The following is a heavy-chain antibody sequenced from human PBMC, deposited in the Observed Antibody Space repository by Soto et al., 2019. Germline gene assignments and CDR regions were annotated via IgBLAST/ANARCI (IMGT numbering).Heavy chain of an antibody. J-gene: IGHJ5*02. CDR2: IHYSGNT. CDR3: ARHSYYSNPLRFDP. CDR1: GGSITGYY. D-gene: IGHD4-4*01. V-gene: IGHV4-59*08. Sequence: QVQLQESGPGLVQPSETLSLTCTVSGGSITGYYWSWIRQPPGKGPEWIGNIHYSGNTNYNPSLKSRVTISVDTSKNQFSLRLSSVTAAETAVYYCARHSYYSNPLRFDPWGQGTLVTVSS.